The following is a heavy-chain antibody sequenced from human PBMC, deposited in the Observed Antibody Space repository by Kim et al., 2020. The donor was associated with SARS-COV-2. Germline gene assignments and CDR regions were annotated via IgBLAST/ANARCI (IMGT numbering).Heavy chain of an antibody. V-gene: IGHV4-59*08. J-gene: IGHJ4*02. CDR2: IHYSGST. D-gene: IGHD3-16*01. CDR1: GGSISSYY. Sequence: SETLSLTCTVSGGSISSYYWSWIRQPPGKGLEWIGYIHYSGSTNYNPSLKSRVSISVDKSKNQFSLKLSSVTAADTALYYCARQDSVMFIAYWGQGTLVT. CDR3: ARQDSVMFIAY.